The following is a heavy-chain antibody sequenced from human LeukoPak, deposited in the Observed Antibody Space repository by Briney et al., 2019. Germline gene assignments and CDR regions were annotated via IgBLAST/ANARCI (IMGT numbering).Heavy chain of an antibody. Sequence: GGSLRLSCAASGFTFNNYAMSWVRQAPGKGLEWVSGITDSSGSTYYTDSVKGRFTISRDNSKNTLYLQMNSLRGEDTAVYYCAKVGYSSSFHWLDPWGQGTLVTVSS. D-gene: IGHD6-13*01. CDR1: GFTFNNYA. V-gene: IGHV3-23*01. CDR3: AKVGYSSSFHWLDP. J-gene: IGHJ5*02. CDR2: ITDSSGST.